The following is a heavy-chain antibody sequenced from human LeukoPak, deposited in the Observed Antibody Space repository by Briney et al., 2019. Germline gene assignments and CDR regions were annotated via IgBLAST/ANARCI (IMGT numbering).Heavy chain of an antibody. CDR1: GFTFSSSE. Sequence: GGSLRLSRVVSGFTFSSSEMNWVRHAPGKGLEWVSYISSSGSTIYYADSVKGRFTISRDNAKNSLYLQMNSLRAEDTAVYYCARFTSNWPWGQGTLVTVSS. J-gene: IGHJ4*02. V-gene: IGHV3-48*03. D-gene: IGHD6-13*01. CDR3: ARFTSNWP. CDR2: ISSSGSTI.